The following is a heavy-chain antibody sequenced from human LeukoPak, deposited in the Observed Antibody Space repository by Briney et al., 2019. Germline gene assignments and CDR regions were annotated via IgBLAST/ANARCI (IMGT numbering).Heavy chain of an antibody. V-gene: IGHV3-30*03. CDR3: ARVRATYYYDSSFDY. CDR2: ISYDGSNK. Sequence: GGSLRLSCAASGFTFSSYGMHWVRQAPAKGLEWVAVISYDGSNKYYADSVKGRFTISRDNSKNTLYLQMDSLRAEDTAVYYCARVRATYYYDSSFDYWGQGTLVTVSS. J-gene: IGHJ4*02. CDR1: GFTFSSYG. D-gene: IGHD3-22*01.